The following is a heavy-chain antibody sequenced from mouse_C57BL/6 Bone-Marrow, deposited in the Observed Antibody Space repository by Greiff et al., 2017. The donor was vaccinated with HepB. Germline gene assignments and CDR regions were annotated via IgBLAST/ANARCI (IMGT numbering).Heavy chain of an antibody. CDR3: ASLYYDYDAVAY. CDR1: GFTFTDYY. Sequence: DVQLVESGGGLVQPGGSLSLSCAASGFTFTDYYMSWVRQPPGKALEWLGFIRNKANGYTTEYSASVKGRFTISRDNSQSILYLQMNALRAEDSATYYCASLYYDYDAVAYWGQGTLVTVSA. J-gene: IGHJ3*01. V-gene: IGHV7-3*01. CDR2: IRNKANGYTT. D-gene: IGHD2-4*01.